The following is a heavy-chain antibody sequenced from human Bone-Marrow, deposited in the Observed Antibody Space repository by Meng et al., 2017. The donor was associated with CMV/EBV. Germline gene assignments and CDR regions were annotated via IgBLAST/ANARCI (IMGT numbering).Heavy chain of an antibody. CDR1: GFTFSSYW. D-gene: IGHD6-6*01. J-gene: IGHJ4*02. CDR2: INSDGSST. V-gene: IGHV3-74*01. Sequence: EVQLVESXXGLVQXGGSLRLSCAVAGFTFSSYWMHWVRQASGKGLVWVSRINSDGSSTSYADSVKGRFTISRDNAKNTLYLQMNSLRAEDTAVYYCAKERIAARTIDYGGQGTLVTVSS. CDR3: AKERIAARTIDY.